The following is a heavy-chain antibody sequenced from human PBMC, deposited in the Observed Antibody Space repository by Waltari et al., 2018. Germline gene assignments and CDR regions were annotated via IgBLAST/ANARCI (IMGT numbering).Heavy chain of an antibody. CDR2: IIPIFGTA. J-gene: IGHJ4*02. V-gene: IGHV1-69*05. CDR1: GGTFSSYA. Sequence: QVQLVQSGAEVKKPGSSVKVSCKASGGTFSSYAISWVLQAPGQGLEWMGGIIPIFGTANYAQKFQGRVTITTDESTSTAYMELSSLRSEDTAVYYCARGARDGYNYVVDYWGQGTLVTVSS. D-gene: IGHD5-12*01. CDR3: ARGARDGYNYVVDY.